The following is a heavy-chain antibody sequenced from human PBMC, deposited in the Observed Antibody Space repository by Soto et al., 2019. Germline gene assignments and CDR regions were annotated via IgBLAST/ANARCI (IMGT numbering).Heavy chain of an antibody. Sequence: QVKLVESGGGVVQPGRSLRLSCAVSGFTFSSYGMHWVRQAPGKGLEWVALIWYDGSRKFYADSVKGRFTISRDNSKNTRSREMSSLRAEDTAMYYCAKPSYDFWSGYYHPFDGWGQGTLVTVSS. CDR3: AKPSYDFWSGYYHPFDG. D-gene: IGHD3-3*01. CDR2: IWYDGSRK. J-gene: IGHJ4*02. CDR1: GFTFSSYG. V-gene: IGHV3-33*06.